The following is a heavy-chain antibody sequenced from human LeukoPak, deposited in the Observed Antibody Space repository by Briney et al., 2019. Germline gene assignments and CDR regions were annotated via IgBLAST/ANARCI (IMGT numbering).Heavy chain of an antibody. V-gene: IGHV1-8*03. CDR3: ARAESLSYYDFWSGYDS. D-gene: IGHD3-3*01. CDR1: GYTFTSYG. J-gene: IGHJ4*02. CDR2: MNPNSGNT. Sequence: ASVKVSCKASGYTFTSYGISWVRQAPGQGLEWMGWMNPNSGNTGYAQKFQGRVTITRNTSISTAYMELSSLRSEDTAVYYCARAESLSYYDFWSGYDSWGQGTLVTVSS.